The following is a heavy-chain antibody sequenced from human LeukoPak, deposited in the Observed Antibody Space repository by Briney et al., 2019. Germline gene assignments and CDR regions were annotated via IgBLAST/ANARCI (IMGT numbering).Heavy chain of an antibody. CDR3: ARNGRDSGYCSSTSCHDWFDP. V-gene: IGHV1-2*04. CDR1: GYTFTGYY. Sequence: EASVKVSCKASGYTFTGYYMHWVRQAPGQGLEWMGWINPNSGGTNYAQKFQGWVTMTRDTPISTAYMELSRLRSDDTAVYYCARNGRDSGYCSSTSCHDWFDPWGQGTLVTVSS. J-gene: IGHJ5*02. CDR2: INPNSGGT. D-gene: IGHD2-2*01.